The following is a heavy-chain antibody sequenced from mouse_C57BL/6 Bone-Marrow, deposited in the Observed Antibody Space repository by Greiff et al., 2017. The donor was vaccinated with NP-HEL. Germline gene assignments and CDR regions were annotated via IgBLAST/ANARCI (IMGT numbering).Heavy chain of an antibody. Sequence: VMLVESGPGLVQPSQSLSITCTVSGFSLTSYGVHWVRQSPGKGLEWLGVIWSGGSTDYNAAFISRLSISKDNSKSQVFFKMNSLQADDTAIYYCARGDDGYYYAMDYWGQGTSVTVSS. CDR1: GFSLTSYG. D-gene: IGHD2-12*01. J-gene: IGHJ4*01. V-gene: IGHV2-2*01. CDR3: ARGDDGYYYAMDY. CDR2: IWSGGST.